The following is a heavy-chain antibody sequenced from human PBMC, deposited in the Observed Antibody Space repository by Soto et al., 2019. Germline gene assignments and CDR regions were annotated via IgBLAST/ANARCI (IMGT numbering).Heavy chain of an antibody. CDR1: GFTFSSYS. CDR3: ATKLAGDYRRPPDY. D-gene: IGHD4-17*01. V-gene: IGHV3-48*01. Sequence: GGSLRLSCAASGFTFSSYSMNWVRQAPGKGLEWVSYISSSSSTIYYADSVKGRFTISRDNAKNSLYLQMNSLRAEDTAVYYCATKLAGDYRRPPDYWGQGTLVTVSS. J-gene: IGHJ4*02. CDR2: ISSSSSTI.